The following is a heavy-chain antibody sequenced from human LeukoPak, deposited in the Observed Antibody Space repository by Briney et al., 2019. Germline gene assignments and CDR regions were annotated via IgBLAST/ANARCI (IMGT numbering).Heavy chain of an antibody. Sequence: SETLSLTCAVSGYSISSGYYWGWIRQPPGKGLEWIGSIYHSGSTYYNPSLKSRVTISVDTSKNQFSLKLSSVTAADTAVYCCARVSSTSCLDYWGQGTLVTVSS. V-gene: IGHV4-38-2*01. CDR2: IYHSGST. J-gene: IGHJ4*02. D-gene: IGHD2-2*01. CDR1: GYSISSGYY. CDR3: ARVSSTSCLDY.